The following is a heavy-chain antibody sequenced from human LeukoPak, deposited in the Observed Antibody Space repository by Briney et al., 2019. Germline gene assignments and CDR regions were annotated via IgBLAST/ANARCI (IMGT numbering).Heavy chain of an antibody. CDR2: IYRDGSTT. V-gene: IGHV3-74*01. J-gene: IGHJ4*02. CDR3: ARSSRELGGYAPWELMPPFDY. D-gene: IGHD1-7*01. CDR1: GFGFSRYW. Sequence: GGSLRLSCAASGFGFSRYWMHWVRQAPGTGLKWVSRIYRDGSTTDYADSVKGRFTISRDNAKNSLYLQMNSLRAEDTAVYYCARSSRELGGYAPWELMPPFDYWGQGTLVTVSS.